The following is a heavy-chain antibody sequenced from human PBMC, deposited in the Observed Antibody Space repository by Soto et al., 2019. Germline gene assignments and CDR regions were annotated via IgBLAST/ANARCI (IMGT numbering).Heavy chain of an antibody. CDR2: ISAYNGNT. CDR1: GYTFTSYG. V-gene: IGHV1-18*01. Sequence: ASVKVSCKASGYTFTSYGISWVRQAPGQGLEWMGWISAYNGNTNYAQKLQGRVTMTTDTSTSTAYMELRSLRSDDTAVYYCARDHSESYWSYYGMDVWGQGTTVTVSS. D-gene: IGHD1-26*01. J-gene: IGHJ6*02. CDR3: ARDHSESYWSYYGMDV.